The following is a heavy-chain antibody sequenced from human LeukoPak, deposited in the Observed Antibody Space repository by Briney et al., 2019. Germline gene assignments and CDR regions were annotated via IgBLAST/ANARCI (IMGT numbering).Heavy chain of an antibody. J-gene: IGHJ4*02. Sequence: GVLRLSCTASGLNFRSYAKYWVRQAPGKGLEWVSGIFGSGGSAHYADSVKGRFTISRDNSQNTVYLPMNRLRGEDTAVYYCGKTTTGYSSGRNPAWPVDYWGQGTLVTVSS. CDR2: IFGSGGSA. V-gene: IGHV3-23*01. CDR3: GKTTTGYSSGRNPAWPVDY. CDR1: GLNFRSYA. D-gene: IGHD6-19*01.